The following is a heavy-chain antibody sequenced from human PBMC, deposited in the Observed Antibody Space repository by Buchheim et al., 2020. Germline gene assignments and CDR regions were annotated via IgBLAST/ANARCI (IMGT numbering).Heavy chain of an antibody. CDR3: ARARRYCSSSSCYDFDC. CDR2: VYPGDSST. J-gene: IGHJ4*02. D-gene: IGHD2-2*01. V-gene: IGHV5-51*01. CDR1: GYSFSNYW. Sequence: EVQLVQSGAEVKKPGESLEISCKGSGYSFSNYWIAWVRQMPGKGLEWMAMVYPGDSSTRYSPSFQGQVTISADKSISTAYLQWSSLKASDTAMYFCARARRYCSSSSCYDFDCWGQGT.